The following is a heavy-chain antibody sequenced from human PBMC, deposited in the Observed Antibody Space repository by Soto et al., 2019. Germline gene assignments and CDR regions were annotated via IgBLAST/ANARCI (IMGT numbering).Heavy chain of an antibody. CDR1: GYTLNELS. Sequence: QVQLVQSGAEVKKPGASVKVSGKVSGYTLNELSMHWVQQAPGKGLEWIGGFDPEDGETIYAQKFQGRVTMTEDTSTDPAYMELSSLRSEDTAVYYCAAAVSGYDYPFGYWGQVTLVTVSS. J-gene: IGHJ4*02. CDR3: AAAVSGYDYPFGY. V-gene: IGHV1-24*01. D-gene: IGHD5-12*01. CDR2: FDPEDGET.